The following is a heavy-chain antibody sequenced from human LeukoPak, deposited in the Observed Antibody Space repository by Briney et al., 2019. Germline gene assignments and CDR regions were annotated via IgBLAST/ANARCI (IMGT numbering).Heavy chain of an antibody. D-gene: IGHD5-18*01. Sequence: PSETLSLTCTVSGGSISSGSYYWSWIRQPAGKGLEWIGRIYTSGSTNYNPSLKSRVTISVDTSKNQFSLKLSSLTAADTAVYYCARQIGYSYGYFDYWGQGTLVTVSS. CDR1: GGSISSGSYY. V-gene: IGHV4-61*02. CDR3: ARQIGYSYGYFDY. J-gene: IGHJ4*02. CDR2: IYTSGST.